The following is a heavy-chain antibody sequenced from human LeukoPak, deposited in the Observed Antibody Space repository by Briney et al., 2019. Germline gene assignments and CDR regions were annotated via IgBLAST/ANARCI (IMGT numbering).Heavy chain of an antibody. V-gene: IGHV3-21*01. CDR3: ARPLNGYCTNGVCLTDAFDI. J-gene: IGHJ3*02. CDR1: GFTFSSYS. Sequence: KPGGSLRLSCAASGFTFSSYSMNWVRQAPGKGLEWVSSISSSSSYIYYADSVKGRFTISRDNSKNTLYLQMNSLRAEDTAVYYCARPLNGYCTNGVCLTDAFDIWGQGTMVTVSS. D-gene: IGHD2-8*01. CDR2: ISSSSSYI.